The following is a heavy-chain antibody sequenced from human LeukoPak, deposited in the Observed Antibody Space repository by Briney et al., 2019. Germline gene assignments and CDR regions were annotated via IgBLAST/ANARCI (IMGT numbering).Heavy chain of an antibody. CDR2: ISSSGSTI. J-gene: IGHJ6*03. CDR3: ARFEGYYMDV. CDR1: GFTFSSYE. Sequence: PGGSLRLSCAASGFTFSSYEMNWVRQAPGKGLEWVSYISSSGSTIYYADSVKGRFTISRDNAKNSLYLQMNSLRAEDTAVYYCARFEGYYMDVWGKGTTVTVSS. V-gene: IGHV3-48*03.